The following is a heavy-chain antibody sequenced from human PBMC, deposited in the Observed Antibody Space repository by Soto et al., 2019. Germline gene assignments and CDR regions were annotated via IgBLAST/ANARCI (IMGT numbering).Heavy chain of an antibody. Sequence: QVQLVESGGGVVQPGRSLRLSCAASGFTFTNYGLHWVRQAQGKGLEWVAVISYDGSNTYYADSVKGRFTISRDNSKNTLFLQMNSLRAEDTAVYSCAQDRGYGDYPNFYGMDVWGQGTSVTVSS. V-gene: IGHV3-30*18. CDR1: GFTFTNYG. D-gene: IGHD4-17*01. CDR2: ISYDGSNT. CDR3: AQDRGYGDYPNFYGMDV. J-gene: IGHJ6*02.